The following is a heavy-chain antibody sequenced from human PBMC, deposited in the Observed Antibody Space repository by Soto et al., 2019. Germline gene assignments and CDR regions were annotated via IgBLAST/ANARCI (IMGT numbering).Heavy chain of an antibody. CDR2: IWYDGSNK. V-gene: IGHV3-33*01. Sequence: QVQVVESGGGVVQPGRSLRLSCTVSGFTFSGHAMHWVRQAPGKGLEWVAQIWYDGSNKYYADSVKGRFTISRDNSKNMLYVQMDSLRVDDTDVYYCARDGQSLAPYALDVWGQGTSVTVSS. J-gene: IGHJ6*02. D-gene: IGHD6-19*01. CDR3: ARDGQSLAPYALDV. CDR1: GFTFSGHA.